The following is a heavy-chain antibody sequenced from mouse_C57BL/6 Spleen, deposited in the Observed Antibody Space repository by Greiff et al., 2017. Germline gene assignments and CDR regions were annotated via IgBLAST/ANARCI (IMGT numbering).Heavy chain of an antibody. CDR1: GFTFSDYG. D-gene: IGHD4-1*01. CDR2: ISSGSSTI. J-gene: IGHJ1*03. CDR3: AKLGRGYFDV. Sequence: EVKLVESGGGLVKPGGSLKLSCAASGFTFSDYGMHWVRQAPEKGLEWVAYISSGSSTIYSADTVKGRFTISRDNAKNTLFLQMTSLRSEDTAMYYCAKLGRGYFDVWGTGTTVTVSS. V-gene: IGHV5-17*01.